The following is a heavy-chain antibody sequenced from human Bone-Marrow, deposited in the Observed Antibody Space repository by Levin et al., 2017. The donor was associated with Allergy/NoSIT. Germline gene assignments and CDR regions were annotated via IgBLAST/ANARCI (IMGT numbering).Heavy chain of an antibody. V-gene: IGHV1-69*06. CDR2: IIPIFGTA. J-gene: IGHJ1*01. Sequence: SLKVSCKASGGTFSSYAISWVRQAPGQGLEWMGGIIPIFGTANYAQKFQGRVTITADKSTSTAYMELSSLRSEDTAVYYCARDSVWRDLRGMGATTRYFQHWGQGTLVTVSS. CDR1: GGTFSSYA. D-gene: IGHD1-26*01. CDR3: ARDSVWRDLRGMGATTRYFQH.